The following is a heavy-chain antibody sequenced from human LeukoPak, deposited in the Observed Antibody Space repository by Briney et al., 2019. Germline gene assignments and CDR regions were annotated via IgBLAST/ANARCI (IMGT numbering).Heavy chain of an antibody. V-gene: IGHV3-33*06. J-gene: IGHJ4*02. CDR2: IWYDGSNK. CDR3: VKDRTTSYFDY. CDR1: GFSFSSYG. Sequence: SGGSLRLSCAASGFSFSSYGMHWVRQAPGKGLEWVAVIWYDGSNKYYADSVKGRFTISRDNSKNTLYLQMNSLRAEDTAAYYCVKDRTTSYFDYWGQGTMVTVSS. D-gene: IGHD4-17*01.